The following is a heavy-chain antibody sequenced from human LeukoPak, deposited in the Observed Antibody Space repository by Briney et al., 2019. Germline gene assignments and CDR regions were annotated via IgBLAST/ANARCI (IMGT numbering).Heavy chain of an antibody. D-gene: IGHD3-22*01. Sequence: ASVKVSCRASGYILTGYLVHCVRQAPGQSLEWVGWMNPKNGGPSYARKFRVRVIITKERPINKSYLELNRPRPYDTAGYYCARAGLWDYSYSSGYHKGAFDIWGQGTMVTVSS. V-gene: IGHV1-2*02. CDR1: GYILTGYL. J-gene: IGHJ3*02. CDR3: ARAGLWDYSYSSGYHKGAFDI. CDR2: MNPKNGGP.